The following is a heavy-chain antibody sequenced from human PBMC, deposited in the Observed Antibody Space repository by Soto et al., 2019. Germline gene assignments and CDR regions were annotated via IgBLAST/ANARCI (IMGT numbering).Heavy chain of an antibody. Sequence: PFEPLSLTCAVFGGSISGGGYSWSWIRQPPGKGLEWIGYIYHSGSTYYNPSLKRRVTISVDRSKNQFSLKLSSVTAADTAVYYCARSMTTVTTNDYWGQGSLATVSS. CDR2: IYHSGST. D-gene: IGHD4-17*01. J-gene: IGHJ4*02. CDR1: GGSISGGGYS. CDR3: ARSMTTVTTNDY. V-gene: IGHV4-30-2*01.